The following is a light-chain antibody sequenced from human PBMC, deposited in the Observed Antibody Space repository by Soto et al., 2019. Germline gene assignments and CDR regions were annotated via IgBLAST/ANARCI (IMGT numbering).Light chain of an antibody. Sequence: EIVMTQSQATLSVSPGERATLSCRASQSISNKVCWYQQTPGQAPRLLIYGASTRATGVPPRFSGSGSGTEFTLTISSLQSEDFAVSSCQQYNIWSSITFVQGTRLEIK. CDR3: QQYNIWSSIT. CDR1: QSISNK. J-gene: IGKJ5*01. CDR2: GAS. V-gene: IGKV3-15*01.